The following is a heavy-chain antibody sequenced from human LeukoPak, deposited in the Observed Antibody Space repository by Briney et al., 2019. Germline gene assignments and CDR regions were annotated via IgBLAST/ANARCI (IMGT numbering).Heavy chain of an antibody. J-gene: IGHJ4*01. CDR1: GFIFNKYT. D-gene: IGHD1-1*01. Sequence: GGSLRLSCAASGFIFNKYTMNWVRQALGKGLEWVSSISPSGSYIYYADSVKGRFTISRDNAKNSLYLQMNSLRAEDTAVFYCARLAIWNLGAGGFDYWGQGTLVTVSS. CDR2: ISPSGSYI. V-gene: IGHV3-21*01. CDR3: ARLAIWNLGAGGFDY.